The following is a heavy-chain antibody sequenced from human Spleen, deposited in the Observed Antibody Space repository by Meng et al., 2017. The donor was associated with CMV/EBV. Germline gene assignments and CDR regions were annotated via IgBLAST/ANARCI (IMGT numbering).Heavy chain of an antibody. CDR3: AKGIQVWDWFDP. Sequence: ASVKVSCKASGYTFTSYGVSWVRQAPGQGLEWMGWISAYSGNTDYAQKLQGRVTMTTDTSTSTAYMELTSLRSEDTAVYYCAKGIQVWDWFDPWGQGTLVTVSS. V-gene: IGHV1-18*01. D-gene: IGHD5-18*01. CDR2: ISAYSGNT. CDR1: GYTFTSYG. J-gene: IGHJ5*02.